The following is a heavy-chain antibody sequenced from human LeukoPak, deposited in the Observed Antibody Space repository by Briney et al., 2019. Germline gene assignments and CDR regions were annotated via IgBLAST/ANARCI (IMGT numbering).Heavy chain of an antibody. Sequence: ASVKVSCKVSGYTLTELSMHWVRQAPGKGLEWMGGFDPEDGETIYAQKFQGRVTMTEDTSTDTAYLELSSLRSEDTAVYYCARDSPISGSYYGGLGYWGQGTLVTVSS. CDR3: ARDSPISGSYYGGLGY. J-gene: IGHJ4*02. D-gene: IGHD1-26*01. CDR1: GYTLTELS. CDR2: FDPEDGET. V-gene: IGHV1-24*01.